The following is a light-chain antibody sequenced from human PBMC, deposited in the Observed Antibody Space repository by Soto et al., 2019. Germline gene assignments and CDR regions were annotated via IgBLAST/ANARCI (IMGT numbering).Light chain of an antibody. Sequence: EIVLTQSPGTLSLSPGERATLSCRASQSVSSSYLAWNQQKPGQAPRLLIYGASSKATGIPVMFSGSGSGTDFTLTISRLEPEDFAVYYCQQYGSSVTFGQGTKVDIK. V-gene: IGKV3-20*01. CDR1: QSVSSSY. CDR2: GAS. CDR3: QQYGSSVT. J-gene: IGKJ1*01.